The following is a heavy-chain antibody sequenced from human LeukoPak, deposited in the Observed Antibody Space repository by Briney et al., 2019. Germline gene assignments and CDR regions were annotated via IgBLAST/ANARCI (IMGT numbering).Heavy chain of an antibody. J-gene: IGHJ4*02. CDR2: IYASGST. CDR1: DGSISSRSYY. V-gene: IGHV4-61*02. Sequence: SETLSLTCTVSDGSISSRSYYWGWIRQPAGKGLEWIGRIYASGSTNYSPSLKSRVTISLDTSKNQFSLKLSSVTAADTAVYYCARKGDYWGQGTLVTVSS. CDR3: ARKGDY.